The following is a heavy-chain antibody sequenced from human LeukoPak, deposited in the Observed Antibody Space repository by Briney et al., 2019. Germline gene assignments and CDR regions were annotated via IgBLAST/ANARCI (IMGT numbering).Heavy chain of an antibody. CDR3: ARERPAAELEGPGPGDAFDI. CDR2: INPSGGSA. CDR1: GYTFTSYY. D-gene: IGHD6-13*01. J-gene: IGHJ3*02. Sequence: GASVKVSCKASGYTFTSYYMHWVRQAPGQGLEWMGIINPSGGSASYAQKFQGRVTMTRDTSTSTVYMELSSLRSEDTAVYYCARERPAAELEGPGPGDAFDIWGQGTMVTVSS. V-gene: IGHV1-46*01.